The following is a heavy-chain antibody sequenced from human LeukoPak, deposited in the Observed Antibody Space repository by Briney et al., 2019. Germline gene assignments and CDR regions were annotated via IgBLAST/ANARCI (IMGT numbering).Heavy chain of an antibody. CDR2: INPNSGGT. D-gene: IGHD2-2*01. Sequence: ASVKVSCKASGYTFTGYYMHWVRQAPGQGLEWMGWINPNSGGTNYAQKFQGRVTMTRDQSISTAYMELRSLRSDDTAVYYCARDHGGYCSSISCYVPDFDYWGQGTLVTVSS. CDR3: ARDHGGYCSSISCYVPDFDY. V-gene: IGHV1-2*02. J-gene: IGHJ4*02. CDR1: GYTFTGYY.